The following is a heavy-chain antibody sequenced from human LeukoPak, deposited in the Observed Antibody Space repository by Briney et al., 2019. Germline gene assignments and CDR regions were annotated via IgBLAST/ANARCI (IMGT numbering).Heavy chain of an antibody. Sequence: SETLSLTCTVSGGSISSSSYYWGWIRQPPGKGLEWIGSIYYSGSTYYNPSLKSRVTISVDTSKNQFSLKLSSVTAADTAVYYCARTSGSHPIDYWGQGTLVTVSS. D-gene: IGHD1-26*01. V-gene: IGHV4-39*07. CDR3: ARTSGSHPIDY. J-gene: IGHJ4*02. CDR2: IYYSGST. CDR1: GGSISSSSYY.